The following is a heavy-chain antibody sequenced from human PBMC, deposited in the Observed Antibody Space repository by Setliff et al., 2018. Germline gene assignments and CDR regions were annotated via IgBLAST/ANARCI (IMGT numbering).Heavy chain of an antibody. CDR1: GGSFSGYF. D-gene: IGHD5-12*01. Sequence: SETLSLTCAVYGGSFSGYFWSWIRQPPGKGLEWIGEINHSGSTNYNPSLKSRVTISVDTSKNQFSLKLSSVTAADTAVYYCARGGYSRGPPVYYFDYWGQGTLVTVSS. CDR3: ARGGYSRGPPVYYFDY. J-gene: IGHJ4*02. CDR2: INHSGST. V-gene: IGHV4-34*01.